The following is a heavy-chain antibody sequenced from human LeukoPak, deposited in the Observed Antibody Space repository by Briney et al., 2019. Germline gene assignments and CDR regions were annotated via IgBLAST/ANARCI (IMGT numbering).Heavy chain of an antibody. Sequence: SETLSLTCTVSGGSISSYYWGWIRQPPGKGLEWIGNIYYSGSTYYNPSLKSRVTISVDTSKNQFSLKLSSVTAADTAVYYCARHPILDFWSGGYFFDYWGQGTLVTVSS. V-gene: IGHV4-39*01. CDR3: ARHPILDFWSGGYFFDY. D-gene: IGHD3-3*01. J-gene: IGHJ4*02. CDR1: GGSISSYY. CDR2: IYYSGST.